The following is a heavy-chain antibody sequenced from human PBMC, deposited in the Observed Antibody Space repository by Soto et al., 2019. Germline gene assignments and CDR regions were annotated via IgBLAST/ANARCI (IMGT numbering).Heavy chain of an antibody. D-gene: IGHD7-27*01. J-gene: IGHJ4*02. CDR2: IYNNGNT. CDR1: GGSVSSVKYF. Sequence: QMQLQESGPGLVKPSETLSLTCTVSGGSVSSVKYFWSWIRQPPGKGLEWIAYIYNNGNTNYNPSLKSRATISVATSKNQCSLKLTSVTGADSAVYFCARTVMPVGNLAAFDHWGQGVLVTVSS. CDR3: ARTVMPVGNLAAFDH. V-gene: IGHV4-61*01.